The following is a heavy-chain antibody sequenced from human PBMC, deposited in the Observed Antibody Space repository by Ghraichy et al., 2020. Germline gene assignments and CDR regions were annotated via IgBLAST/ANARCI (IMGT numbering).Heavy chain of an antibody. CDR3: ARDLGDSCGYHDAFDI. D-gene: IGHD3-22*01. CDR2: IWYDGVTK. Sequence: GGSLRLSCAASGFTFSSCGIHWVRQAPGKGLEWVVVIWYDGVTKYYSDSVKGRSTISRDNSKNTEYLQMNSLRAEDTAVYYCARDLGDSCGYHDAFDIWGQGTMVTVSS. J-gene: IGHJ3*02. CDR1: GFTFSSCG. V-gene: IGHV3-33*01.